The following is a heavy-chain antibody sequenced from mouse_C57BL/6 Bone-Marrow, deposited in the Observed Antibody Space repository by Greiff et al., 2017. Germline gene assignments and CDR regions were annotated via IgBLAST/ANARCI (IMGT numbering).Heavy chain of an antibody. Sequence: LVESGAELVRPGASVKLSCKASGYTFTDYYINWVKQRPGQGLEWIARIYPGSGNTYYNEKFKGKATLTAEKSSSTAYMQLSSLTSEDSAVYFCARSPYGNYLDYWGQGTTLTVSS. J-gene: IGHJ2*01. CDR2: IYPGSGNT. CDR3: ARSPYGNYLDY. CDR1: GYTFTDYY. V-gene: IGHV1-76*01. D-gene: IGHD2-1*01.